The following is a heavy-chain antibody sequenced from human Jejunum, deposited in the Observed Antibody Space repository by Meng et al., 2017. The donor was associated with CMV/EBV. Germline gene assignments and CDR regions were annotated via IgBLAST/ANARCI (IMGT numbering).Heavy chain of an antibody. CDR1: GFAGTSSY. Sequence: GFAGTSSYMSWVRQAPGEELECVSVTYTGGSTFYSDSVKGRFTVSRDSFNNTLSLQMSSLRDEDTALYYCVRHMYNFGVVTAIENWGQGAQVTVSS. J-gene: IGHJ4*02. V-gene: IGHV3-53*01. D-gene: IGHD2-21*02. CDR2: TYTGGST. CDR3: VRHMYNFGVVTAIEN.